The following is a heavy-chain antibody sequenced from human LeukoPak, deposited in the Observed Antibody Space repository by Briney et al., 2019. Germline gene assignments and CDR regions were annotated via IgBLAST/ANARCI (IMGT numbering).Heavy chain of an antibody. J-gene: IGHJ4*02. CDR3: AGWAVGLDNYYDSRTDDY. CDR2: IYTSGST. D-gene: IGHD3-22*01. Sequence: SETLSLTCTVSGGSISSYYWSWIRQPAGKGLEWIGRIYTSGSTNYNPSLKSRVTMSVDTSKNQFSLKLSSVTAADTAVYYCAGWAVGLDNYYDSRTDDYWGQGTLVTVSS. CDR1: GGSISSYY. V-gene: IGHV4-4*07.